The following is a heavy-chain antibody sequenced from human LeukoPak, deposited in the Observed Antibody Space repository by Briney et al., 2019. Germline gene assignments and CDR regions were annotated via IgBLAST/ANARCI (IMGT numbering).Heavy chain of an antibody. J-gene: IGHJ4*02. D-gene: IGHD5-18*01. CDR1: GFTFSSYW. CDR3: ARDSPERGYSYGPLDNYFDY. V-gene: IGHV3-7*01. Sequence: GGSLRLSCAASGFTFSSYWMTWVRQAPGKGLEWVANIKQDGSETYYVDSVKGRFTIYRDNAKNSLYLQMNGLRAEDTAVYYCARDSPERGYSYGPLDNYFDYWGQGTLVTVSS. CDR2: IKQDGSET.